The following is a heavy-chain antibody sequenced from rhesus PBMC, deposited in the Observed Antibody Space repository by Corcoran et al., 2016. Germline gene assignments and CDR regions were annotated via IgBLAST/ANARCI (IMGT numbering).Heavy chain of an antibody. CDR3: ARDRAGGFDY. CDR1: GFTFGSYY. V-gene: IGHV3-8*01. CDR2: INTGGGST. J-gene: IGHJ4*01. Sequence: EVQLVESGGGLVQPGGSLRLSCTGSGFTFGSYYMYWVRQAPGKGLEWVSAINTGGGSTWYTDSVKGRFTISKENAKNTLYLQMNSLRTEDTAVYYCARDRAGGFDYWGQGVLVTVSS. D-gene: IGHD1-1*01.